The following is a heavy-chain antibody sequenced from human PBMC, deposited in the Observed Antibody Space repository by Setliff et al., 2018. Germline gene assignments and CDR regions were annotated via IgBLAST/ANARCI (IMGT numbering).Heavy chain of an antibody. Sequence: SETLSLTCTVYGGSLSNYHWGWVRQHPGKGLDWLANIYFNGDTVKQPFLKSRVTISVDTSKNQFSLKVSSMTSADTAVYYCVRGGSAWAWHYQLWGRGVLVTVFS. CDR2: IYFNGDT. CDR1: GGSLSNYH. CDR3: VRGGSAWAWHYQL. V-gene: IGHV4-59*01. J-gene: IGHJ2*01. D-gene: IGHD3-16*01.